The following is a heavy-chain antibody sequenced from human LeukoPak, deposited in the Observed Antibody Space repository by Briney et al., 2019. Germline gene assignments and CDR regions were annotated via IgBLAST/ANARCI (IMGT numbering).Heavy chain of an antibody. CDR2: MNPNSGNT. CDR3: ARGARWFGESDLINYFDY. Sequence: ASVKVSCKAPGYTFTSYDINWVRQATGQGLEWMGWMNPNSGNTGYAQKFQGRVTMTRNTSISTAYMELSSLRSEDTAVYYCARGARWFGESDLINYFDYWGQGTLVTVSS. CDR1: GYTFTSYD. V-gene: IGHV1-8*01. D-gene: IGHD3-10*01. J-gene: IGHJ4*02.